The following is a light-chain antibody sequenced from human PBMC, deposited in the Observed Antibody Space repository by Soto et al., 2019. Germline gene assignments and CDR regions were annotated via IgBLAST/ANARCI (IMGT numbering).Light chain of an antibody. J-gene: IGLJ2*01. CDR3: SSYTSGSTRVV. Sequence: QSALTQPASVSGSPGQSITISCTGTSSDVGGYNYVSWYQQHPGKAPKVMIYDVSKRPSGISNRFSGSKSGNTAALTISGPQVEDEAYYYCSSYTSGSTRVVFGGGTKLTVL. V-gene: IGLV2-14*03. CDR2: DVS. CDR1: SSDVGGYNY.